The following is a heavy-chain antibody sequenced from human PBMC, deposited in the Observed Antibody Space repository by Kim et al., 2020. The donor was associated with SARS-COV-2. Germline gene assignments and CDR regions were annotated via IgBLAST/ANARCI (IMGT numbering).Heavy chain of an antibody. V-gene: IGHV1-46*01. Sequence: ASVKVSCKASGYTFSSYYMHWVRQAPGQGLEWMGIINPRGGTPTYAQKVQGRLTMTSDTSTSTVYMELSRLKSEDTAVYYCARGLTRNPTAIAVTGFDYWGQGTPVT. CDR3: ARGLTRNPTAIAVTGFDY. D-gene: IGHD6-19*01. CDR1: GYTFSSYY. J-gene: IGHJ4*02. CDR2: INPRGGTP.